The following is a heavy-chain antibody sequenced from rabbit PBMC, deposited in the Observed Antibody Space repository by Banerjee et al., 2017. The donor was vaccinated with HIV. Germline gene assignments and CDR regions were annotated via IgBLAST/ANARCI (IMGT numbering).Heavy chain of an antibody. J-gene: IGHJ6*01. V-gene: IGHV1S45*01. CDR3: ARLSSDWTYLEL. D-gene: IGHD8-1*01. CDR2: IYTTGTWT. CDR1: GFSFSSSYD. Sequence: QEQLVESGGGLVKPGASLTLTCTASGFSFSSSYDMCWVRQAPGKGLEWIGCIYTTGTWTYYASWAKGRFTISKTSTTVTLQMTSLTAADTATYFCARLSSDWTYLELWGQGTLVTVS.